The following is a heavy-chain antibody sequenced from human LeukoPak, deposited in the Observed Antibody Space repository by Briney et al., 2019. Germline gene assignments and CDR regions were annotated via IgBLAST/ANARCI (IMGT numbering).Heavy chain of an antibody. CDR1: GFTFSSYG. CDR2: IWYDGSNK. D-gene: IGHD5-24*01. CDR3: AREEDGYTRPFDY. V-gene: IGHV3-33*01. J-gene: IGHJ4*02. Sequence: PGGSLRLSCAASGFTFSSYGMHWVRQAPGKGLEWVAVIWYDGSNKYYADSVKGRFTISRGNSKNTLYLQMNSLRAEDTAVYYCAREEDGYTRPFDYWGQGTLVTVSS.